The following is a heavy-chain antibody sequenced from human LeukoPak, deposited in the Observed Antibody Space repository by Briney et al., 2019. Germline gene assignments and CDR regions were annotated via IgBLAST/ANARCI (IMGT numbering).Heavy chain of an antibody. CDR1: GGSISSYY. CDR2: IYTSGST. D-gene: IGHD2-15*01. J-gene: IGHJ4*02. Sequence: SETLSLTCTVSGGSISSYYWSWIRQPAGKGLEWIGRIYTSGSTNYNPSLKSRVTMSVDTSKNQFSLKLSSVTAADTAVYYCARDGCRGGSCSIDYWGQGTLVTVSS. V-gene: IGHV4-4*07. CDR3: ARDGCRGGSCSIDY.